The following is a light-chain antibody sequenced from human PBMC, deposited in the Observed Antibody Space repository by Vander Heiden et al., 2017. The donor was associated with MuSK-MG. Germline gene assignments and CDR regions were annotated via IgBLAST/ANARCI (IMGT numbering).Light chain of an antibody. J-gene: IGKJ1*01. V-gene: IGKV1-39*01. CDR2: AAS. CDR1: QNIGSF. Sequence: DIQMTQSPSSLSASVGDRVTITCRASQNIGSFLNLYRQKPGKAPKLLIYAASRLGSGVPSRFSGTGSGTDFTLTISSMQHDDLATSFSKQSYSTPWTFGKGTKVKSN. CDR3: KQSYSTPWT.